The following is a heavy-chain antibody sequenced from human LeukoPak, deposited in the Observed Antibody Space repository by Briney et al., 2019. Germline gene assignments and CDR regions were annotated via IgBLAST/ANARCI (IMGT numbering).Heavy chain of an antibody. CDR1: GFTFSSYA. CDR2: ISCSGGST. V-gene: IGHV3-23*01. Sequence: AESLTLSCAASGFTFSSYAMSWVRQPPGKGLEWVSSISCSGGSTYYQDSVQGPFHLSRDNFKNTLYLQMNSRRGDDTAVYYCAKDPLYGDYNCDCWGQGTLVNVSS. CDR3: AKDPLYGDYNCDC. D-gene: IGHD4-17*01. J-gene: IGHJ4*02.